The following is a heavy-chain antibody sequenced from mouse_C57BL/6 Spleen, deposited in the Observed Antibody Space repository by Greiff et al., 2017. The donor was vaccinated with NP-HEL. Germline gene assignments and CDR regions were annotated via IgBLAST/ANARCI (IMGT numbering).Heavy chain of an antibody. CDR1: GYTFTSYW. Sequence: QVQLQQPGAELVRPGTSVKLSCKASGYTFTSYWMHWVKQRPGQGLEWIGVIDPSDSYTNYNQKFKGKATLTVDTSSSTAYMQLSSLTSEDSAVYYCARFRDGSSPLYAMDYWGQGTSVTVSS. CDR2: IDPSDSYT. J-gene: IGHJ4*01. D-gene: IGHD1-1*01. CDR3: ARFRDGSSPLYAMDY. V-gene: IGHV1-59*01.